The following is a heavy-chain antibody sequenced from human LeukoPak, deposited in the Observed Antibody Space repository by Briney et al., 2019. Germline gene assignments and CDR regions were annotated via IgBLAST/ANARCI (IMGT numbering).Heavy chain of an antibody. CDR1: GFTFSSYS. Sequence: PGGSLRLSCAASGFTFSSYSMNWVRQAPGKGLEWVSYISSSSSTIYYADSVKGRFTISRDNAKNSLYLQMNSLRAEDTAVCYCATARYCSSTSCYDYWGQGTLVTASS. V-gene: IGHV3-48*01. D-gene: IGHD2-2*01. CDR2: ISSSSSTI. CDR3: ATARYCSSTSCYDY. J-gene: IGHJ4*02.